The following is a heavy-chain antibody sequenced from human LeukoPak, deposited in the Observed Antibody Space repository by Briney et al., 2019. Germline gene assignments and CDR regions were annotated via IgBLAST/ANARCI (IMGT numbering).Heavy chain of an antibody. D-gene: IGHD3-10*01. Sequence: SETLSLTCTVSGGSISSYYWSWIRQPPGKGLEWIGYIYYSGSTNYNPSLKSRVTISVDTSKNQFSLKLSSVTAADTAVYYFARATLLWFGELPYGMDVWGQGTTVTVSS. CDR2: IYYSGST. J-gene: IGHJ6*02. CDR1: GGSISSYY. V-gene: IGHV4-59*01. CDR3: ARATLLWFGELPYGMDV.